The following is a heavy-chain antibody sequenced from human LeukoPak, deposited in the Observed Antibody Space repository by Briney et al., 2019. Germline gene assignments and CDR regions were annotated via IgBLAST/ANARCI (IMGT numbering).Heavy chain of an antibody. D-gene: IGHD6-19*01. J-gene: IGHJ4*02. CDR3: TTRLEVY. Sequence: GGSLRLSCAASGFTFSNAWMSWVRQAPGKGLEWVGRIKSKTEGGTTDYAAPVKGRFTISRDDSKNTLYLQMNSLKTEDTAVYYCTTRLEVYWGQGTLVTVSS. V-gene: IGHV3-15*01. CDR1: GFTFSNAW. CDR2: IKSKTEGGTT.